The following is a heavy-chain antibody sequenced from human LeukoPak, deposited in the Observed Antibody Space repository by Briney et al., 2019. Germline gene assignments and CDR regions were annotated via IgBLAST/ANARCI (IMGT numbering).Heavy chain of an antibody. CDR2: IYTSGNT. V-gene: IGHV4-4*07. CDR3: ARNSNRYMDV. J-gene: IGHJ6*03. D-gene: IGHD2/OR15-2a*01. CDR1: GDSISNYY. Sequence: SETLSLTCTVSGDSISNYYWNWIRQPAGKGLEWIGRIYTSGNTNYNPSLKSRVTMSVDTSKNQFSLTLSSVTAADTAVYYCARNSNRYMDVWGKGTTVTVSS.